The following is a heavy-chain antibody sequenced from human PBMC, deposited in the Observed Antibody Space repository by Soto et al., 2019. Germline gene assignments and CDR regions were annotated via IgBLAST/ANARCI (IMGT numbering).Heavy chain of an antibody. Sequence: AASVKVSCKASGYTFTSYDINWVRQATGQGLEWMGWMNPNSGNTGYAQKFQGRVTMTRNTSISTAYMELSSLISEDTAVYYCARGGGYCSSTSCRYYYYYYGMDVWGQGTTVTVSS. CDR1: GYTFTSYD. CDR3: ARGGGYCSSTSCRYYYYYYGMDV. D-gene: IGHD2-2*01. J-gene: IGHJ6*02. CDR2: MNPNSGNT. V-gene: IGHV1-8*01.